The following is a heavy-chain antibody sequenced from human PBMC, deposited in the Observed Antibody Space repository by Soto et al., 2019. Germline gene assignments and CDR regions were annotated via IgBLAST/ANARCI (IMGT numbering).Heavy chain of an antibody. CDR3: ASGTNFDYYYYYYMDV. Sequence: GASVKVSCKASGYTFTSNSMHWVRQAPGQGLEWMGIINPSGGSTSYAQKFQGRVTMTRDTSTSTVYMELSSLRSEDTAVYYCASGTNFDYYYYYYMDVWGKGTTVTVSS. J-gene: IGHJ6*03. CDR1: GYTFTSNS. D-gene: IGHD3-9*01. CDR2: INPSGGST. V-gene: IGHV1-46*03.